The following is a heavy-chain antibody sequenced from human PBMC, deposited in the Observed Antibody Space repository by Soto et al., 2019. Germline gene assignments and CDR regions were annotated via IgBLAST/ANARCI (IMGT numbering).Heavy chain of an antibody. J-gene: IGHJ3*02. Sequence: QVQLQESGPGLVKPSQTLSLTCTVSGGSISSGDYYWSWIRQPPGTGLEWIGYIYYSGSTYYNPSLKSRVTISVDTSKNQFSLKLSSVTAADTAVYYCAREVYDSSGYSDAFDIWGQGTMVTVSS. D-gene: IGHD3-22*01. CDR3: AREVYDSSGYSDAFDI. CDR1: GGSISSGDYY. CDR2: IYYSGST. V-gene: IGHV4-30-4*01.